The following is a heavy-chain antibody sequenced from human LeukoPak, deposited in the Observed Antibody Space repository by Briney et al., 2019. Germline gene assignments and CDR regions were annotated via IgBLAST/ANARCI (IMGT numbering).Heavy chain of an antibody. J-gene: IGHJ4*02. CDR2: IYHSGST. CDR3: ARQTGSGLFILP. V-gene: IGHV4-59*04. Sequence: PSETLSLTCTVSGGSISSYYWSWIRQPPGKGLDWIGSIYHSGSTYYNPSLKSRVTISVDTSKNQFSLKLSSVTAADTAVYYCARQTGSGLFILPGGQGTLVTVSS. CDR1: GGSISSYY. D-gene: IGHD3/OR15-3a*01.